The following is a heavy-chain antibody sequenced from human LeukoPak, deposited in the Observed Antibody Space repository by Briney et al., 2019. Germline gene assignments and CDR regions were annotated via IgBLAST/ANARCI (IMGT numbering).Heavy chain of an antibody. CDR1: GFTFSSYG. J-gene: IGHJ4*02. V-gene: IGHV3-30*02. D-gene: IGHD3-9*01. Sequence: GGSLRLSCAASGFTFSSYGMHWVRQAPGKGLEWVAFIRYDGSNKYYADSVKGRFTISRDNSKNTLYLQMNSLRAEDTAVYYCASGAFDWLLPLDYWGQGTLVTVSS. CDR3: ASGAFDWLLPLDY. CDR2: IRYDGSNK.